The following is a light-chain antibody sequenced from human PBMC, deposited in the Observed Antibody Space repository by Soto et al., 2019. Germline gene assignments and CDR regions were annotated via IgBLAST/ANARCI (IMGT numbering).Light chain of an antibody. CDR1: QSISSY. CDR3: QQSYSTPIT. V-gene: IGKV1-39*01. J-gene: IGKJ5*01. CDR2: AAS. Sequence: DIQMTQSPSSLSASVGDRVTITCRASQSISSYLNWYQQKPGKAPKLLMYAASSLQSRVPSRFSGSGSGTDFILTISSLQPEDFATYYCQQSYSTPITFGQGTRLEIK.